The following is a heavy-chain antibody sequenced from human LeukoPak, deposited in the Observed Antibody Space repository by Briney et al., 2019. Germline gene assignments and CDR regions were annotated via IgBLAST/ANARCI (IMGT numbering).Heavy chain of an antibody. CDR3: ARTTTVVTRDAFDI. V-gene: IGHV3-48*04. D-gene: IGHD4-23*01. CDR2: ITSSSRTV. CDR1: GLTFSGYS. J-gene: IGHJ3*02. Sequence: GGSLRLSCAASGLTFSGYSMNWARQAPGKGLGWVSYITSSSRTVYYADSVKGRFTISRDNAKNSVYLQMNSLRGEDTAVYYCARTTTVVTRDAFDIWGQEAIVAVSS.